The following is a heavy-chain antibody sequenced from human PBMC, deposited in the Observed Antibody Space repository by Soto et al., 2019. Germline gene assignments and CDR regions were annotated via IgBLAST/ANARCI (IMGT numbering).Heavy chain of an antibody. J-gene: IGHJ4*01. V-gene: IGHV3-23*01. CDR2: ISGSGSNK. Sequence: EVQLLEYGGGLVQTGGSLRLSCAASGFTFSNYAVNWVRQAPGKGLEWVSGISGSGSNKYYADSVKGRFTISADNSKNALYRQMYSQTAEDTGVFYCGLLDFYAKWGQGTLVTVSS. D-gene: IGHD1-1*01. CDR1: GFTFSNYA. CDR3: GLLDFYAK.